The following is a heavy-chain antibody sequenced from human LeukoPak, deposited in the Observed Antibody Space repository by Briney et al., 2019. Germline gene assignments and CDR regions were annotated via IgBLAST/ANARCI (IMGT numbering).Heavy chain of an antibody. CDR1: GGTFSSYA. CDR2: IIPIFGTA. J-gene: IGHJ4*02. Sequence: SVKVSCKASGGTFSSYAISWVRQAPGQGLEWMGGIIPIFGTANYAQKFQGRVTITTDESTSTAYMELRSLRSDDTAVYYCARVPPSEYQLLCDYFDYWGQGTLVTVSS. V-gene: IGHV1-69*05. D-gene: IGHD2-2*01. CDR3: ARVPPSEYQLLCDYFDY.